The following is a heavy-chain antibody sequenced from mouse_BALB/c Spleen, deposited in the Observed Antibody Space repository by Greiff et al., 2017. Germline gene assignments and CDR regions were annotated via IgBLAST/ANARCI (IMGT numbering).Heavy chain of an antibody. Sequence: EVQLQQSGPGLVKPSQTVSLTCTVTGISITTGNYRWSWIRQFPGNKLEWIGYIYYSGTITYNPSLTSRTTITRDTSKNQFFLEMNSLTAEDTATYYCARDYGTGDLDYWGQGTTLTVSS. J-gene: IGHJ2*01. CDR3: ARDYGTGDLDY. CDR2: IYYSGTI. D-gene: IGHD4-1*01. CDR1: GISITTGNYR. V-gene: IGHV3-5*02.